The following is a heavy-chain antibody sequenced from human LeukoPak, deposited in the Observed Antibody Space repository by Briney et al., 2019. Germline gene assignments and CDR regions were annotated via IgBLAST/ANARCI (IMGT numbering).Heavy chain of an antibody. Sequence: SETLSLTCTVSGGSISSSTYYWGWIRQPPGKGLDWIGSISYSGSTYYNPSLKSRVTISVDTSKNQFSLKLSSVTAADTAVYYCARGGDTNLNDYWGQGTLVTVSS. D-gene: IGHD2-21*01. CDR2: ISYSGST. CDR1: GGSISSSTYY. V-gene: IGHV4-39*01. J-gene: IGHJ4*02. CDR3: ARGGDTNLNDY.